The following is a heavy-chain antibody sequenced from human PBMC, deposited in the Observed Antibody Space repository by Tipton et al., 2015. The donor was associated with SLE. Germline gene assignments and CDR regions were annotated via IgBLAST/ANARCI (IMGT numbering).Heavy chain of an antibody. Sequence: QLVQSGPEVKKAGESLQISCKGPEYSLTNYWIGWVRQLPGKGLEWMGVIYPADSDTRYSPSFQGHVTISADTSSDTAYLQWSSLKASDSAMYYCARRPSGYFPFETWGQGTLVTVSS. D-gene: IGHD5-12*01. V-gene: IGHV5-51*03. CDR3: ARRPSGYFPFET. J-gene: IGHJ5*02. CDR2: IYPADSDT. CDR1: EYSLTNYW.